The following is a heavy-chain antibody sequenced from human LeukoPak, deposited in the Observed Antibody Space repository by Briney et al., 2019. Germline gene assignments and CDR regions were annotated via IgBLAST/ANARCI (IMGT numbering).Heavy chain of an antibody. D-gene: IGHD1-26*01. CDR2: ISGSGGTT. CDR1: GFTFSNYA. J-gene: IGHJ4*02. CDR3: AKDSYSKGDY. V-gene: IGHV3-23*01. Sequence: GGSLRLSCAASGFTFSNYAMSWVRQAPGKGLEWVSTISGSGGTTYYADSVEGRFTISRDNAKNSLYLQMNSLRAEDTAVYYCAKDSYSKGDYWGQGTLVTVSS.